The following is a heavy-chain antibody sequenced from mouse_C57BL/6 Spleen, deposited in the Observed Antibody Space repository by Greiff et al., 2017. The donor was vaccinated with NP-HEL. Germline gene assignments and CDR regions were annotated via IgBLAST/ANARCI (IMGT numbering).Heavy chain of an antibody. CDR3: AREGDGYYAMDY. D-gene: IGHD2-3*01. CDR1: GYTFTSYW. J-gene: IGHJ4*01. V-gene: IGHV1-53*01. CDR2: INPSNGGT. Sequence: QVQLKESGTELVKPGASVKLSCKASGYTFTSYWMHWVKQRPGQGLEWIGNINPSNGGTNYNEKFKSKATLTVDKASSTAYMQLSSLTSEDSAVYYCAREGDGYYAMDYWGQGTSVTVSS.